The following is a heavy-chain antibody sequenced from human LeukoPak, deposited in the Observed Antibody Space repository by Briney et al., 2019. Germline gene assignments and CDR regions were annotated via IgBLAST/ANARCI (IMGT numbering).Heavy chain of an antibody. Sequence: GGSLRLSCAASGFTFSNYGMSWVRQAPGKGLEWVSSISGRDSNTYYADSVKGRFTISRDNSKNTMYLQMDSLRAEDTAVYFCAKRSDYGTNGNYFDSWGQGTPVTVS. D-gene: IGHD4/OR15-4a*01. CDR1: GFTFSNYG. CDR3: AKRSDYGTNGNYFDS. CDR2: ISGRDSNT. J-gene: IGHJ4*02. V-gene: IGHV3-23*01.